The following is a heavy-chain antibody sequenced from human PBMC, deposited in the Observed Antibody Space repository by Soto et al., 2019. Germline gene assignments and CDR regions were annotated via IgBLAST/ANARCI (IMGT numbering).Heavy chain of an antibody. CDR1: GFTFSSYG. CDR2: IWYDGSNK. V-gene: IGHV3-33*01. D-gene: IGHD4-17*01. Sequence: QVQLVESGGGVVQPGRSLRLSCAASGFTFSSYGMHWVRQAPGKGLEWVAVIWYDGSNKYYADSVKGRFTISRGNSKNTLYLQMNSLRAEDTAVYYCARDPNGDDEYYYYYFMDVWGKGTTVTVAS. J-gene: IGHJ6*03. CDR3: ARDPNGDDEYYYYYFMDV.